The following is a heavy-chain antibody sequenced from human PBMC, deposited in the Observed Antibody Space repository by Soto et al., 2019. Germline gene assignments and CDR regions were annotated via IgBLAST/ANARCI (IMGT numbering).Heavy chain of an antibody. J-gene: IGHJ3*02. CDR3: AIYYDILTGYYFDI. CDR2: IYYSGST. V-gene: IGHV4-30-4*01. Sequence: QVQLQESGPGLVKPSETLSLSCTVSSGSINSGDYYWSWIRQPPGKGLEWIGYIYYSGSTYYNPSLKSRVTISVDTSKNQFSLKLSSVTAADTAVYYCAIYYDILTGYYFDIWGQGKMVTVSS. CDR1: SGSINSGDYY. D-gene: IGHD3-9*01.